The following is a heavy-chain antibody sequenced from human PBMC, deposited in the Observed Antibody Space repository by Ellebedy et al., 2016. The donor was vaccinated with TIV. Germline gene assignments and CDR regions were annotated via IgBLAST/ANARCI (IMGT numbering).Heavy chain of an antibody. Sequence: SETLSLTCTVSGGSISSYYWSWIRQPPGKGLEWIGYIYYSGSTNYNPSLKSRVTISVDTSKNQFSLKLSSVTAADTAVYYCARSGIGGGYYGSGSYHYFDYWGQGTLVTVPS. V-gene: IGHV4-59*08. CDR2: IYYSGST. CDR3: ARSGIGGGYYGSGSYHYFDY. J-gene: IGHJ4*02. D-gene: IGHD3-10*01. CDR1: GGSISSYY.